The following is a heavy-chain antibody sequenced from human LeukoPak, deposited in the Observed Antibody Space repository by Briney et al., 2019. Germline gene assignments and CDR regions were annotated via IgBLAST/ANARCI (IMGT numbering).Heavy chain of an antibody. J-gene: IGHJ4*01. D-gene: IGHD5-24*01. CDR3: ARQPVEMATISFFDY. CDR1: GGSISSYY. Sequence: PSETLSLTCTVSGGSISSYYWSWIRQPPGKGLEWIGYIYPSGSTNYNPSLKSRVTISVDTSKNQFSLKLSSVTAADTAVYYCARQPVEMATISFFDYWGQEPWSPSPQ. CDR2: IYPSGST. V-gene: IGHV4-4*09.